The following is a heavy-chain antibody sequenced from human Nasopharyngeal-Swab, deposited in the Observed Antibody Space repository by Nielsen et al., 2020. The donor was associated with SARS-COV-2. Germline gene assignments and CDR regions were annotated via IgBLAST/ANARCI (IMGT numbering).Heavy chain of an antibody. D-gene: IGHD2-2*01. J-gene: IGHJ6*02. V-gene: IGHV4-31*02. Sequence: RQAPGKGLEWIGYIYYSGSTYYNPSLKSRVTISVDTSKNQFSLKLSSVTAADTAVYYCARDRVVPAAMWAYYYYGMDVWGQGTTGHRLL. CDR2: IYYSGST. CDR3: ARDRVVPAAMWAYYYYGMDV.